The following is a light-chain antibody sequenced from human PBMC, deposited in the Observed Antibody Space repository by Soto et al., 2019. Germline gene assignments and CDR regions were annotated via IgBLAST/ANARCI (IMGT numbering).Light chain of an antibody. J-gene: IGKJ2*01. V-gene: IGKV3-20*01. Sequence: VLTQSPGTLSLSPEARATLSCRAGQSVSSGYLARYQQKPGQAPRLRISATYTRATSIPDRFRGSGSGTDFTLTISRLQPEDVAVYYCQQYGPSPVYTFGPGTTLEIK. CDR3: QQYGPSPVYT. CDR2: ATY. CDR1: QSVSSGY.